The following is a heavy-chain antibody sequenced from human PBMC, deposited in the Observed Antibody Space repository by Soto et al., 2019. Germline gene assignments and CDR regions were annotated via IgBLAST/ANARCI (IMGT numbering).Heavy chain of an antibody. CDR3: ARGNSPVNVH. V-gene: IGHV3-48*03. CDR2: ITSSGSTT. CDR1: GLSFSSYE. J-gene: IGHJ4*02. D-gene: IGHD3-16*02. Sequence: PGGSLRLSCAASGLSFSSYEMNWVRQAPGKGLEWISYITSSGSTTYYADSVKGRFTISRDNAKNSLYLQMNSLRAEDTAFYYCARGNSPVNVHWGQGTLVTVS.